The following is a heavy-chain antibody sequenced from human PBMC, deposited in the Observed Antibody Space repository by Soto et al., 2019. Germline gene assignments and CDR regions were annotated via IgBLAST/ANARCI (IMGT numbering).Heavy chain of an antibody. CDR3: ARDWGGGRYAY. V-gene: IGHV3-11*01. CDR1: GFTFSDYY. CDR2: IGRSGSNI. J-gene: IGHJ4*02. Sequence: QVQLVESGGGLVKPGGSLRLSCVASGFTFSDYYMSWIRQAPGKGLEWVSYIGRSGSNIHYADSVKGRFTISRDNAKNSMYRQMKGMRAEDTAVYYCARDWGGGRYAYWGQGTLVTVSS. D-gene: IGHD1-26*01.